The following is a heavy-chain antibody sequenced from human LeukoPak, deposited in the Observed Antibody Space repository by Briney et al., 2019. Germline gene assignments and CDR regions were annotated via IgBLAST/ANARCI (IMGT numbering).Heavy chain of an antibody. CDR1: GFTFSNYW. CDR2: INIDGSRT. Sequence: GGSRRLSCAASGFTFSNYWMHWVRQAPGKGLVWVSRINIDGSRTTYADSVKGRFTISRDNAKNTLYVQMKSLRAEDTAVYYCAKDPQRYYDSSGYFYWGQGTLVTVSS. D-gene: IGHD3-22*01. J-gene: IGHJ4*02. V-gene: IGHV3-74*01. CDR3: AKDPQRYYDSSGYFY.